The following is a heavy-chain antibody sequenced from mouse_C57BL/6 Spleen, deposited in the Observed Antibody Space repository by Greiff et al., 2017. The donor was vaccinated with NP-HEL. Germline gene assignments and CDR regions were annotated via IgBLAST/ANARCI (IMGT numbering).Heavy chain of an antibody. Sequence: VQLQESGAELVKPGASVKISCKASGYAFSSYWMNWVKQRPGKGLEWIGQIYPGDGDTNYNGKFKGKATLTADKSSSTAYMQLSSLTSEDSAVYFCARGGYDYDRGGYYLDYGGQGTTLTVSS. CDR1: GYAFSSYW. CDR2: IYPGDGDT. J-gene: IGHJ2*01. CDR3: ARGGYDYDRGGYYLDY. D-gene: IGHD2-4*01. V-gene: IGHV1-80*01.